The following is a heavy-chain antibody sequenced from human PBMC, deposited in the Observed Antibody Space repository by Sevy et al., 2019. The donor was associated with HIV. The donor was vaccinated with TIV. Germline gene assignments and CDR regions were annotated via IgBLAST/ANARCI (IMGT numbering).Heavy chain of an antibody. V-gene: IGHV4-61*02. CDR1: GGSFGSSSYY. J-gene: IGHJ4*02. D-gene: IGHD6-19*01. CDR2: IYTSGTT. CDR3: AGRIAVAGFDY. Sequence: SETLSLTCTVSGGSFGSSSYYWNWIRQPAGKGLEWIRRIYTSGTTNYNPSLKSRVTMSVDTSKNQFSLKLSSVTAADTAVYYCAGRIAVAGFDYWGQGNLVTVSS.